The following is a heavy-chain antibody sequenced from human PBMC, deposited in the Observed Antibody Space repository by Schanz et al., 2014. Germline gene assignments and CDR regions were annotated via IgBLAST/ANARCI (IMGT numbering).Heavy chain of an antibody. CDR3: ARGGSSGYDFSIYYKDV. CDR2: ISYDGSSK. D-gene: IGHD5-12*01. Sequence: QVQLVESGGGVVQPGRSLRLSCAASGFTFRSYGMHWVRQAPGKGLEWVALISYDGSSKNHADSVKGRFTISRDNFKNTLFLQMNSLRAEDTAAYYCARGGSSGYDFSIYYKDVWGKGTTVTVSS. CDR1: GFTFRSYG. J-gene: IGHJ6*03. V-gene: IGHV3-33*01.